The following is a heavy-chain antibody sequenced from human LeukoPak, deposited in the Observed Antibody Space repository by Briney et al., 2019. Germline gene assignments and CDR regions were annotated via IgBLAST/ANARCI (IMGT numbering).Heavy chain of an antibody. V-gene: IGHV3-9*01. CDR2: ISWNSGSI. J-gene: IGHJ4*02. Sequence: GRSLRLSCAASGFTFDDYAMHWVRQAPGKGLEWVSGISWNSGSIGYADSVKGRFTISRDNAKNSLYLQMNSLRAEDTALYYCAKFSGSYFEGWFDYWGQGTLVTVSS. D-gene: IGHD1-26*01. CDR3: AKFSGSYFEGWFDY. CDR1: GFTFDDYA.